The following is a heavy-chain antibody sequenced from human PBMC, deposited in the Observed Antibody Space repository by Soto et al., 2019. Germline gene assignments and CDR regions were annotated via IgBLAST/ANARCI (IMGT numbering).Heavy chain of an antibody. CDR3: SRAVARYDAFDI. Sequence: GASVKVSCKASGYTFTSYFMHWVRQAPGQGLEWMGILNPNGGSTTYARKFQGRVTMTRDTSTSTVYMELSSLRSEDTAVYYCSRAVARYDAFDIWGQGTMVTVSS. V-gene: IGHV1-46*03. D-gene: IGHD6-19*01. CDR1: GYTFTSYF. CDR2: LNPNGGST. J-gene: IGHJ3*02.